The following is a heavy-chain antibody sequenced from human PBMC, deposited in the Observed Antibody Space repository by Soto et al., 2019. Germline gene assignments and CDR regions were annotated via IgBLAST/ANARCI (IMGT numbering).Heavy chain of an antibody. CDR2: IYYSGST. Sequence: SETLSLTCTVSGGSISSGDYYWSWIRQPPGKGLEWIGYIYYSGSTYYNPSLKRRVTISVDTSKNQFTLELSSVTAADSGVYYCARDSRGYRLIDLHGMDGWGQGTTVTVS. D-gene: IGHD2-2*01. CDR1: GGSISSGDYY. V-gene: IGHV4-30-4*01. CDR3: ARDSRGYRLIDLHGMDG. J-gene: IGHJ6*02.